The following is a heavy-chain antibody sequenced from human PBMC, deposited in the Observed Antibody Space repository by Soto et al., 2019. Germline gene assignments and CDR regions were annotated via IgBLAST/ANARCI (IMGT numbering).Heavy chain of an antibody. CDR1: VFTFSCYG. J-gene: IGHJ4*02. Sequence: EVQLVESGGRLVQPGWSLRLSCAASVFTFSCYGMHWVRQATGNSLVWVSAIGTAGDPYYTGSLKCRFTISRENAKNSLHLPMTSPSTADTAVYSCARAVYGSGQYCFEYSSQGTLVTVSS. D-gene: IGHD2-8*01. CDR3: ARAVYGSGQYCFEY. V-gene: IGHV3-13*05. CDR2: IGTAGDP.